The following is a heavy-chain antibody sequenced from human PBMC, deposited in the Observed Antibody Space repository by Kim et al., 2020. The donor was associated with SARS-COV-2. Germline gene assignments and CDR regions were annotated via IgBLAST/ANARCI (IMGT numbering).Heavy chain of an antibody. CDR1: GYTFTSYA. CDR2: INTNTGNP. CDR3: ARDPGSGRYLDY. D-gene: IGHD3-10*01. V-gene: IGHV7-4-1*02. Sequence: ASVKVSCKASGYTFTSYAMNWVRQAPGQGLEWMGWINTNTGNPTYAQGFTGRFFFSLDTSISTAYLQLSSLTAEDTAVYYCARDPGSGRYLDYWGQGTLVTVSS. J-gene: IGHJ4*02.